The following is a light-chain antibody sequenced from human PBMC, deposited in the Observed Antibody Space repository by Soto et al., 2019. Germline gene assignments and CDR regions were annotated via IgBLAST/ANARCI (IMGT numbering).Light chain of an antibody. CDR3: HQYHSIPFT. V-gene: IGKV4-1*01. Sequence: DIVMTQSPDSLAVSLGERATINCKSSQSVLYSSNNKNYLAWYQQKPGQPPKLLIYWASTRESGVPDRFSGSGSGTDFTLTINSLQAEDVAVYFCHQYHSIPFTFGPGTKVDIK. CDR1: QSVLYSSNNKNY. CDR2: WAS. J-gene: IGKJ3*01.